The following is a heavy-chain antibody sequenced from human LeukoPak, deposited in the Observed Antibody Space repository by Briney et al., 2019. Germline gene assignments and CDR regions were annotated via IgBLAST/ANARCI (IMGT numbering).Heavy chain of an antibody. Sequence: GGSLRLSCAASGFTFNTYGMHWVRQAPGKGLEWVAVISYDGSNEYYADSVKGRFTISRDNSKNTLYLRMDSLRVEDTAVYFCAKDMGDADYVVDYWGQGTLVTVSS. CDR2: ISYDGSNE. D-gene: IGHD4-17*01. J-gene: IGHJ4*02. CDR1: GFTFNTYG. V-gene: IGHV3-30*18. CDR3: AKDMGDADYVVDY.